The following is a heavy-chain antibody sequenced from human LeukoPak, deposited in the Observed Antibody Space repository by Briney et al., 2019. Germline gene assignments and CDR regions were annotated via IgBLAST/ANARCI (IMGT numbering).Heavy chain of an antibody. CDR2: IYYSGST. CDR1: GGSISSCD. CDR3: AREVGATSGFDY. D-gene: IGHD1-26*01. V-gene: IGHV4-59*01. J-gene: IGHJ4*02. Sequence: PSETLSLTCTVSGGSISSCDWSWIRQPPGKGLEWIGYIYYSGSTNYNPSLKSRVTISVDTSKNQFSLKLSSVTAADTAVYYCAREVGATSGFDYWGQGTLVTVSS.